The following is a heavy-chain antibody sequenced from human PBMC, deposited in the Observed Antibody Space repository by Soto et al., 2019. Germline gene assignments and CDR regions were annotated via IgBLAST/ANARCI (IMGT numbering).Heavy chain of an antibody. CDR2: IIPILGIA. J-gene: IGHJ4*02. Sequence: QVQLVQSGAEVKKPGSSVKVSCKASGGTFSSYTISWVRQAPGQGLEWMGRIIPILGIANYAQKFQGRVTITADKSTSTANMELSSLRSEDTAVYYGARVHMQPPQPFDYGGQGTLVTVSS. D-gene: IGHD1-1*01. CDR3: ARVHMQPPQPFDY. CDR1: GGTFSSYT. V-gene: IGHV1-69*02.